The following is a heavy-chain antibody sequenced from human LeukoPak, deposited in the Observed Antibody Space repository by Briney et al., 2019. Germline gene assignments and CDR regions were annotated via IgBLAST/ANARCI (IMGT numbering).Heavy chain of an antibody. D-gene: IGHD3-10*01. V-gene: IGHV1-8*01. Sequence: ASVKVSCKASEYTFTSYDINWVRQATGQGLEWMGWMKPNSGNTGYVQKFQGRVTMTRNTSISTAYMELSSLRSEDTAVYYCARGVRFGELLDYWGQGTLVTVSS. CDR2: MKPNSGNT. CDR3: ARGVRFGELLDY. CDR1: EYTFTSYD. J-gene: IGHJ4*02.